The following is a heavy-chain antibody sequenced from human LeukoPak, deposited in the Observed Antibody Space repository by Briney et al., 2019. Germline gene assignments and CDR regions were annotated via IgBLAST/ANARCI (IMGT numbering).Heavy chain of an antibody. Sequence: GGSLRLFCVASGFTFSSYSMNWVRQAPGKGLEWVSSISSSSSYIYYADSVKGRFTISRDNAKNSLYLQMNSLRAEDTAVYYCARHRSSWLIDYWGQGTLVTVSS. V-gene: IGHV3-21*04. D-gene: IGHD6-6*01. CDR2: ISSSSSYI. CDR1: GFTFSSYS. J-gene: IGHJ4*02. CDR3: ARHRSSWLIDY.